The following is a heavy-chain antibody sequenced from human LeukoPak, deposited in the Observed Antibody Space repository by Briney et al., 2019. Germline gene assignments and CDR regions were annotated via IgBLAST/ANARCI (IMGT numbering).Heavy chain of an antibody. CDR3: ARLTGYQQPTGGYYYYMDV. Sequence: SETLSLTCTVSGGSISNYYWSWIRQPPGKGLEWIGYIYASGGTNYNPSLKSRVTISADTSQNQFSLRLSSVTAADTAMYYCARLTGYQQPTGGYYYYMDVWGKGTTVTVSS. V-gene: IGHV4-4*09. D-gene: IGHD6-13*01. J-gene: IGHJ6*03. CDR2: IYASGGT. CDR1: GGSISNYY.